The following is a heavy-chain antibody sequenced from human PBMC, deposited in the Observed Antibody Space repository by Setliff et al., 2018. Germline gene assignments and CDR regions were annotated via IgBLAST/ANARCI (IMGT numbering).Heavy chain of an antibody. V-gene: IGHV3-15*01. J-gene: IGHJ4*02. CDR1: GFTFTNAW. D-gene: IGHD2-15*01. CDR3: AKDISGSIDY. CDR2: IKSTADGGST. Sequence: PGGSLRLSCAASGFTFTNAWMSWVRQAPGKGLEWVGRIKSTADGGSTSYADSVKGRFTISRDNSKNSLYLQMNSLRTEDTALYYCAKDISGSIDYWGQGTLVTVSS.